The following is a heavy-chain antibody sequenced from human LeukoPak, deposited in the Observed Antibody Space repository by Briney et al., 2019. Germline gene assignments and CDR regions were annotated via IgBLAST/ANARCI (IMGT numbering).Heavy chain of an antibody. V-gene: IGHV3-74*01. Sequence: SGGSLRLSCAASGFTFSNNWMHWVRHAPGKGLVWVSRINSDGSSTDFADSVKGRFTISRDNAKNTLYLKMNSLRAEDTAVYYCGRDSRADYWYLDLWGRGTLVTVSS. CDR1: GFTFSNNW. CDR2: INSDGSST. J-gene: IGHJ2*01. D-gene: IGHD6-13*01. CDR3: GRDSRADYWYLDL.